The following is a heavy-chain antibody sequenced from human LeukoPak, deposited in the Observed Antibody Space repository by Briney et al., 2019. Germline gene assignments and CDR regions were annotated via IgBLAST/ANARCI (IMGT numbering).Heavy chain of an antibody. D-gene: IGHD3-22*01. J-gene: IGHJ4*02. CDR2: MRSKTQNYAT. CDR3: TNYDDSSDLWGY. V-gene: IGHV3-73*01. Sequence: HPGGSLRLSCAASGFTFSDSGMHWVRQAPGKGLEWVGRMRSKTQNYATAYAASVKGRFTISRDDSKNTAFLQMNSLKTEDTAVYYCTNYDDSSDLWGYWGQGTLVTVSS. CDR1: GFTFSDSG.